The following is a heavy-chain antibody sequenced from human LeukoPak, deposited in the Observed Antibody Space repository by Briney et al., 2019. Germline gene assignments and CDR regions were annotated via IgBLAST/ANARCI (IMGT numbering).Heavy chain of an antibody. D-gene: IGHD2-2*01. CDR2: INSGGPTT. CDR1: GFTISGFW. J-gene: IGHJ4*01. Sequence: GGSLRLSCAASGFTISGFWIHWVRQVPGEGLAWVARINSGGPTTNYADSVKGRFTISRANARNTLHLQMNNLRLEDTAVYFCIREVEVRASASLGLWGRGHRVPVS. CDR3: IREVEVRASASLGL. V-gene: IGHV3-74*01.